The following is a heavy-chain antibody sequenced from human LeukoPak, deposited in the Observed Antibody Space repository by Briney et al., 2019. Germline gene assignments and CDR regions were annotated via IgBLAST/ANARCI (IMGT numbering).Heavy chain of an antibody. V-gene: IGHV4-34*01. CDR2: INHSGST. Sequence: SETLSLTCAVYGGSFSGYYWSWIRQPPGEGLEWIGEINHSGSTNYNPSLKSRVTISVDTSKNQFSLKLSSVTAADTAVYYCARRRYYGSYLDYWGQGTLVTVSS. CDR1: GGSFSGYY. D-gene: IGHD3-10*01. J-gene: IGHJ4*02. CDR3: ARRRYYGSYLDY.